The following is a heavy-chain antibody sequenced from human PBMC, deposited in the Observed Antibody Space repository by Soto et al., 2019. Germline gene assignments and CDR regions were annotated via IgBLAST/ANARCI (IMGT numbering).Heavy chain of an antibody. CDR2: ISGSGSSK. CDR1: GFTFINYG. D-gene: IGHD6-19*01. V-gene: IGHV3-23*01. Sequence: GGSLRLSCAASGFTFINYGMNWVRQGPGKGLGWVSVISGSGSSKDHADPVKGRFTISRDNAKNTLYLQMNSLRAEDTAVYYCAKDRGGSGWRFDYWGQGTLVTVSS. J-gene: IGHJ4*02. CDR3: AKDRGGSGWRFDY.